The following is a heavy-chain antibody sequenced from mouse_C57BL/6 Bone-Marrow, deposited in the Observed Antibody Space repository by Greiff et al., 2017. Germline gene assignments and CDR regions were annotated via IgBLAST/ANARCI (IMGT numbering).Heavy chain of an antibody. CDR3: AKRGGSYWYFDV. J-gene: IGHJ1*03. Sequence: VKLVESGPGLVQPSQSLSITCTVSGFSLTSYGVHWVRQPPGKGLEWLGVIWSGGSTDYNAAFISRLSISKDNSKSQVFFKMNSLQADDTAIYYYAKRGGSYWYFDVWGTGTTVTVSS. CDR1: GFSLTSYG. V-gene: IGHV2-4*01. CDR2: IWSGGST.